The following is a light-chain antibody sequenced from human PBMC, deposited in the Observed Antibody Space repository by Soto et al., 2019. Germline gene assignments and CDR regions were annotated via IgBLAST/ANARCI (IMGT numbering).Light chain of an antibody. V-gene: IGKV1-5*01. CDR1: QSISSW. CDR3: QQYNSHEGC. J-gene: IGKJ3*01. Sequence: DIQMTQSPSTLSASVGDRVTITCRASQSISSWLAWYQQKPGKAPQLLIYDASSLESGVPSRFSGSGSGTEFTLTSRSLQRDVFATYCCQQYNSHEGCFGHGTQVDIK. CDR2: DAS.